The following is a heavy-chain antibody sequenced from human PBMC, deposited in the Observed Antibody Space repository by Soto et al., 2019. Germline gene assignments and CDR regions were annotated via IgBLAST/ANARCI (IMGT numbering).Heavy chain of an antibody. J-gene: IGHJ3*02. V-gene: IGHV3-11*01. CDR2: ISSSGSTI. CDR3: ARDGAPGHIAAAGDDAFDI. Sequence: GGSLRLSCAASGFTFSDYYMSWIRQAPGKGLEWVSYISSSGSTIYYADSVKGRFTISRDNAKNSLYLQMNSLRAEDTAVYYCARDGAPGHIAAAGDDAFDIWGQGTMVTVSS. CDR1: GFTFSDYY. D-gene: IGHD6-13*01.